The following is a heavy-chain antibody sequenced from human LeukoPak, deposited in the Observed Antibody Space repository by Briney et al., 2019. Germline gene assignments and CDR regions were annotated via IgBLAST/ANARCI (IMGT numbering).Heavy chain of an antibody. D-gene: IGHD2-15*01. J-gene: IGHJ4*02. V-gene: IGHV3-30*04. CDR3: ARDTCSGGSCNDY. CDR2: ISYDGSNK. CDR1: GFTFSSYA. Sequence: GGSLRLSCAASGFTFSSYAMHWVRQAPGKGLEWVAVISYDGSNKYYADSVKGRFTISRDNSKNTLYLQMNSLRAEDTAVYYCARDTCSGGSCNDYWGQGTLVTVSS.